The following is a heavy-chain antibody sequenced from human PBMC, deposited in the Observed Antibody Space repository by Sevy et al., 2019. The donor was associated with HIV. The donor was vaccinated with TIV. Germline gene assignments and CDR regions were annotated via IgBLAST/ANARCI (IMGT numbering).Heavy chain of an antibody. CDR3: AQEASVGTRNWFDP. D-gene: IGHD6-13*01. CDR2: IYHSGST. J-gene: IGHJ5*02. CDR1: GYSISSGYY. V-gene: IGHV4-38-2*01. Sequence: SETLSLTCAVSGYSISSGYYRGWIRQPPGKGLEWIGSIYHSGSTYYNPSLKSRVTISADTSKNQFSLNLSSVTAADTAVYYCAQEASVGTRNWFDPWGQGTLVTVSS.